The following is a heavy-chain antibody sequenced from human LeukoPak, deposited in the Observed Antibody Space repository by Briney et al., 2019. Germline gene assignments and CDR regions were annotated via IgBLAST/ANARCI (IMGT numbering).Heavy chain of an antibody. CDR3: ANHITGTTSWFDP. D-gene: IGHD1-7*01. CDR1: GGTFSSYA. V-gene: IGHV1-69*05. CDR2: IIPIFGTA. J-gene: IGHJ5*02. Sequence: ASVKVSXKASGGTFSSYAISWVRQAPGQGLEWMGRIIPIFGTANYAQKFQGRVTITTDESTSTAYMELSSLRSEDTAEYYCANHITGTTSWFDPWGQGTLVTVSS.